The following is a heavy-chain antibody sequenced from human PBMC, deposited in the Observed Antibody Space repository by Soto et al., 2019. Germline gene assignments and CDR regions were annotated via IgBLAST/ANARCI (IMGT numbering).Heavy chain of an antibody. CDR1: GGSISNYY. J-gene: IGHJ4*02. CDR3: ARHGYSYGVYYFDC. D-gene: IGHD5-18*01. Sequence: SETLSLTCIVSGGSISNYYWSWIRQPPGKGLEWIEYIYYSGSTNYNPSLTSRVTISVDTSKNQFSRKLCSGSAAETAVYYCARHGYSYGVYYFDCWGQGTLVTVSS. V-gene: IGHV4-59*08. CDR2: IYYSGST.